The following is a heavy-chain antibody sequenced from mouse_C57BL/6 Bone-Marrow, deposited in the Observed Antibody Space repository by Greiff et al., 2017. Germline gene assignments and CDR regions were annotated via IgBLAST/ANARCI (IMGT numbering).Heavy chain of an antibody. D-gene: IGHD4-1*01. Sequence: QVQLQQPGAELVMPGASVKLSCKASGYTFTSYWMHWVKQRPGQGLEWIGEIDPSDSYTNYNQKFKGKSTLTVDKSSSTAYMQLSSLTSEDSAVYYCARGGGTLDYWGQGTTRTVSS. V-gene: IGHV1-69*01. CDR3: ARGGGTLDY. J-gene: IGHJ2*01. CDR1: GYTFTSYW. CDR2: IDPSDSYT.